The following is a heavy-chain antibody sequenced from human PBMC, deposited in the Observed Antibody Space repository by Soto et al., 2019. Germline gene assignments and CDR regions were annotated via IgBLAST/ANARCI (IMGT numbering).Heavy chain of an antibody. Sequence: GGSLRLSCAASGFTFSSYWMSWVRQAPGRGLEWVANIKQDGSEKYYVDSVKGRFTISRDNAKNSLYLQMNSLRAEDTAVYYCARDQTGITRAGGGRIDRWGQGTLVTVSS. D-gene: IGHD1-20*01. CDR2: IKQDGSEK. J-gene: IGHJ5*02. V-gene: IGHV3-7*01. CDR1: GFTFSSYW. CDR3: ARDQTGITRAGGGRIDR.